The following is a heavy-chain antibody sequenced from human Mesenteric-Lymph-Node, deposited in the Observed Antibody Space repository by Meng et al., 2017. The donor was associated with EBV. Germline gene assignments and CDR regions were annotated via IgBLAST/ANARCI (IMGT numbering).Heavy chain of an antibody. CDR2: ISSGGIT. Sequence: EGELVESGGTLIQRWGSLRLSFAASGFSVSTNNLTWVRQSPGKGLEWVSLISSGGITFYADSVKGRFTVSRDDSKNTVYLQMNSLRGEDTALYYCATMEMGAYQYWGPGTLVTVSS. CDR1: GFSVSTNN. D-gene: IGHD3-16*01. V-gene: IGHV3-53*01. CDR3: ATMEMGAYQY. J-gene: IGHJ4*02.